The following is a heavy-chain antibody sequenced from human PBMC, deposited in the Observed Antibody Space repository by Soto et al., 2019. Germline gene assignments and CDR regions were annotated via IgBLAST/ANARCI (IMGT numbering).Heavy chain of an antibody. CDR2: FDPVDGET. J-gene: IGHJ4*02. CDR1: GYTLTGLA. CDR3: AITPQRQPNDF. D-gene: IGHD1-20*01. Sequence: ASVKVSCKVSGYTLTGLAMHWVRQAPGKGLEWMGGFDPVDGETIYAQKFQGRVTMTEDTSTNTAYMELSSLRSEDTAVYYCAITPQRQPNDFWGQGTLVTVSS. V-gene: IGHV1-24*01.